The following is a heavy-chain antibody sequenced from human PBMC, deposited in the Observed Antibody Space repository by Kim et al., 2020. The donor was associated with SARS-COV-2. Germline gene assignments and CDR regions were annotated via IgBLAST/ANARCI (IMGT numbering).Heavy chain of an antibody. V-gene: IGHV3-64*01. CDR2: ISVNGDRT. D-gene: IGHD1-7*01. CDR3: ARVRRFETIYHGLDV. CDR1: GFAFSTFA. J-gene: IGHJ6*01. Sequence: GGSLRLSCAASGFAFSTFAMNWVRQAPGKGLEYVSTISVNGDRTYYANSVEGRFTISRDDSKNTLYLQMGSLRAEDMAVYYCARVRRFETIYHGLDVWGQGTTVTVSS.